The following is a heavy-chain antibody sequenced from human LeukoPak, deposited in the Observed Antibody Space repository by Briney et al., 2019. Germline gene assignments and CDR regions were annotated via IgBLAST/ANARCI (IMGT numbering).Heavy chain of an antibody. CDR3: ARGHTAVTRHFDF. CDR1: GFTFSSYG. D-gene: IGHD4-17*01. CDR2: ISGSGGST. Sequence: LPGGTLRLSCAASGFTFSSYGMSWVRQAPGKGLEWVSAISGSGGSTYYADSVKGRFTISRDDAKNLLYLDMNSLRAEDTAVYYCARGHTAVTRHFDFWGQGTLVTVSS. J-gene: IGHJ4*02. V-gene: IGHV3-23*01.